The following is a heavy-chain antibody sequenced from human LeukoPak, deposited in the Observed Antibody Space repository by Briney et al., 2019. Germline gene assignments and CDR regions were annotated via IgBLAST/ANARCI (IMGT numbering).Heavy chain of an antibody. CDR2: ISSSSGYI. Sequence: PGGSLRLSCAASGFTVSSNYMSWVRQAPGKGLEWVSSISSSSGYIYYADSVKGRFTISRDNAENSLYLQMDSLRVEDTAVYYCARARAYSGSYFDAFDIWGQGTTVTVSS. CDR3: ARARAYSGSYFDAFDI. D-gene: IGHD1-26*01. CDR1: GFTVSSNY. V-gene: IGHV3-21*01. J-gene: IGHJ3*02.